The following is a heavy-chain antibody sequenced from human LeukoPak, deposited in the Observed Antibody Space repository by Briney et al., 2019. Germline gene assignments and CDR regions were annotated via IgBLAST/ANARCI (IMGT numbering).Heavy chain of an antibody. J-gene: IGHJ3*02. CDR3: AGDLTYYYGSGSYSTSGAFDI. CDR2: IYSGGST. D-gene: IGHD3-10*01. V-gene: IGHV3-53*01. Sequence: GGSLRLSCAASGFTVSSNYMSWVRQAPGKGLEWVSVIYSGGSTYYADSVKGRFTISRDNSKNTLYLQMNSLRAEDTAVYYCAGDLTYYYGSGSYSTSGAFDIWGQGTMVTVSS. CDR1: GFTVSSNY.